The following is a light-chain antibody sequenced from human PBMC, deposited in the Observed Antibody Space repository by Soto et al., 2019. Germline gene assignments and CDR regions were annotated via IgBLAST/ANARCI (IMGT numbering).Light chain of an antibody. Sequence: EIVLTQSPATLSLSPGDRATLSCRASQSVRSDYFAWYQQKPGQAPRVIIFGVSTRATAIPDRFSGSGSGTDFTLTISRLEPEDFALYYCQQYGNSPSFGQGTRLEIK. CDR3: QQYGNSPS. CDR2: GVS. J-gene: IGKJ5*01. CDR1: QSVRSDY. V-gene: IGKV3-20*01.